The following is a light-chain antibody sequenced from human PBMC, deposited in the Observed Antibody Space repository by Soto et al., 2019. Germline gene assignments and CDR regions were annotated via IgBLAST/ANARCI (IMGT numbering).Light chain of an antibody. J-gene: IGKJ1*01. V-gene: IGKV2-24*01. CDR3: VEAALLPRA. CDR1: QGLAHSDGNTY. CDR2: KTS. Sequence: DFVLTQTPLSLNATLGQPASISCKSSQGLAHSDGNTYLSWLQQRPGQPPRLLIYKTSNRFSGVPDRFSGSGAGTDFTLKISKVEAEDVGVYYCVEAALLPRAFGHGTKVEIK.